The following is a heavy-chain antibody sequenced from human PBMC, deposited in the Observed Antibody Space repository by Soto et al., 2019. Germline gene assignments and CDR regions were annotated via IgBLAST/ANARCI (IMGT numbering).Heavy chain of an antibody. CDR3: AKDGTAAGWSP. Sequence: VGSLRLSCAASGFTFSTYAMSWVRQAPGKGLEWVSAISGSGSNTYYADSVKGRFTISRDDSKSTLYLQMNSPRAEDTAVYYCAKDGTAAGWSPWGQGTLVTVSS. D-gene: IGHD6-13*01. CDR1: GFTFSTYA. J-gene: IGHJ5*02. V-gene: IGHV3-23*01. CDR2: ISGSGSNT.